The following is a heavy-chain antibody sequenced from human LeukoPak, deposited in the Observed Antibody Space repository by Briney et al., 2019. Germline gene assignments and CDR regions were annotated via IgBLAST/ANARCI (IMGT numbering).Heavy chain of an antibody. J-gene: IGHJ4*02. CDR3: ARSNSGTPLFDY. Sequence: GGSLRLSCAASGFTFSTYSMNWVRQAPGKGLEWVSSISYSSSYIYYADSVKGRFTISRDNAKNSLYLQMNSLRAEDTSLYYCARSNSGTPLFDYWGQGTLVTVSS. D-gene: IGHD1-26*01. V-gene: IGHV3-21*01. CDR2: ISYSSSYI. CDR1: GFTFSTYS.